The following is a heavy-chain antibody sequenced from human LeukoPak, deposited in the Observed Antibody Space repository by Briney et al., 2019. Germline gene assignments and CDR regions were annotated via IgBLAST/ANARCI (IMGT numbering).Heavy chain of an antibody. CDR3: ARLGLEVGGPNWFDP. Sequence: GGSLRLSCAASGFALSSHWMGWVRQAPGKGLEWVAHIKRDGSQKYYLDSVKGRFTISRDNAKNSLYLQMNSLRVEDTAVYYCARLGLEVGGPNWFDPWGQGTLVTVSS. J-gene: IGHJ5*02. V-gene: IGHV3-7*01. CDR1: GFALSSHW. D-gene: IGHD1-1*01. CDR2: IKRDGSQK.